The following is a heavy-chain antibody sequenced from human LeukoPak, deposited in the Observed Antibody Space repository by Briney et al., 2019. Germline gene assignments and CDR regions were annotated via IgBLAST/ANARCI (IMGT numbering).Heavy chain of an antibody. Sequence: GESLKIPCKGSGYSFTTYWIGWVRQMPGKGLEWMGIIYPGDSDSRYSPSFQGQVTISADKSISTAYLQWSSLKASDTAMYYCARSFYYGDKTTFDYWGQGTLVTVSS. J-gene: IGHJ4*02. CDR2: IYPGDSDS. CDR1: GYSFTTYW. D-gene: IGHD4-23*01. V-gene: IGHV5-51*01. CDR3: ARSFYYGDKTTFDY.